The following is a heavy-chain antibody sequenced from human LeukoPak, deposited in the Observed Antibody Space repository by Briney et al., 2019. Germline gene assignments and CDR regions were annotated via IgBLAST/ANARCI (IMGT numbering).Heavy chain of an antibody. J-gene: IGHJ4*02. D-gene: IGHD6-19*01. Sequence: GGSLRLSCAASGFTFSSYEMNWVRQAPGKGLEWVSYISSSGSTIYYADSVKGRFTISRDNAKNSLYLQMNSLRAEDTAVYYCAASRGWYEWGFDYWGQGTLVTVSS. CDR1: GFTFSSYE. V-gene: IGHV3-48*03. CDR3: AASRGWYEWGFDY. CDR2: ISSSGSTI.